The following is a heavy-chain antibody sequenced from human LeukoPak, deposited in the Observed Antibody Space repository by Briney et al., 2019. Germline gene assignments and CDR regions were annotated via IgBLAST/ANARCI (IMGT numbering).Heavy chain of an antibody. CDR3: ARAASTRFTLSPGDY. J-gene: IGHJ4*02. D-gene: IGHD6-25*01. CDR2: INAGNGNT. V-gene: IGHV1-3*03. Sequence: GASVKVSRKASGYTFTSYAMHWVRQAPGQRLEWMGWINAGNGNTKYSQEFQGRVTITRDTSASTAYMELSSLRSEDMAVYYCARAASTRFTLSPGDYWGQGTLVTVSS. CDR1: GYTFTSYA.